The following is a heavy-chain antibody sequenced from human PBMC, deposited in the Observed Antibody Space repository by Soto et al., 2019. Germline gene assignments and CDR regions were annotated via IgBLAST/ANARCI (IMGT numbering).Heavy chain of an antibody. Sequence: QVQLQESGPGLVKPSQTLSLTCTVSGGSISSGGYYWSWIRQHPGKGLEWIGYIYYSGSTYFNPSLKRRVTVSVDTSKNQYSLKLSSVTAADTALYYCARDPGRADTAKPNYGMDVWGQGTTVTVSS. J-gene: IGHJ6*02. CDR1: GGSISSGGYY. V-gene: IGHV4-31*03. CDR3: ARDPGRADTAKPNYGMDV. CDR2: IYYSGST. D-gene: IGHD5-18*01.